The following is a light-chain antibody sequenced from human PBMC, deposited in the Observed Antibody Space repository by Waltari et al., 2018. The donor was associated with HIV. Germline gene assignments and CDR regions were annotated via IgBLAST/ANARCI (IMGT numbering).Light chain of an antibody. V-gene: IGLV2-14*01. CDR1: SSDVGGYNA. J-gene: IGLJ2*01. CDR2: EVS. CDR3: SSYTSRDTVV. Sequence: QSALTQPASVSGSPGQSISISCTGTSSDVGGYNAVPWYQQHPAKAPKLVILEVSNRPSGVSNRFSGSKSGNRASLTISGLQAEDEAYYYCSSYTSRDTVVFGGGTKVTVL.